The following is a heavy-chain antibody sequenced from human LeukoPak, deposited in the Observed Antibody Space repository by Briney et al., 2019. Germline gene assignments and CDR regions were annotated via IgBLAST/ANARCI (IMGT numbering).Heavy chain of an antibody. CDR1: GFTVSSNY. Sequence: PGGSLRLSCAASGFTVSSNYMSWVRQAPGKGLEWVSAISGSGGSTYYADSVKGRFTISRDNSKNTLYLQMNSLRAEDTAVYYCAKDLDWWQWLDQGSAFDIWGQGTMVTVSS. V-gene: IGHV3-23*01. J-gene: IGHJ3*02. CDR3: AKDLDWWQWLDQGSAFDI. CDR2: ISGSGGST. D-gene: IGHD6-19*01.